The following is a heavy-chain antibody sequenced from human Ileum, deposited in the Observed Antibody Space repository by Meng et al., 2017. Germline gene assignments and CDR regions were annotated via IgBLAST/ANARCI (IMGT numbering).Heavy chain of an antibody. CDR1: GGSISTYY. Sequence: SETLSLTCTVSGGSISTYYWTWIRQPPGKGLEWIGFIYYSGITNYNPSLKSRLTISVDTSKNQFSLKLSSVTAADTAVYYCARARGDSSGYTDWGQGTLVTGSS. V-gene: IGHV4-59*01. CDR3: ARARGDSSGYTD. J-gene: IGHJ4*02. CDR2: IYYSGIT. D-gene: IGHD3-22*01.